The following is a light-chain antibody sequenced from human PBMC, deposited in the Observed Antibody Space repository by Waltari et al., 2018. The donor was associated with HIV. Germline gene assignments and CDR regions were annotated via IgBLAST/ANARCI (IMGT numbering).Light chain of an antibody. CDR3: ASFSVSGTKV. J-gene: IGLJ1*01. V-gene: IGLV2-14*01. CDR1: SSDIGAYNY. Sequence: QSSLTQPASVSGSPGHSITLSCTGTSSDIGAYNYASWYQPHTGEAPKVIIVEVRNRPSGVSNRVSASKSGNMASLTISVLQPEDEADYFCASFSVSGTKVFGTGTQVTVL. CDR2: EVR.